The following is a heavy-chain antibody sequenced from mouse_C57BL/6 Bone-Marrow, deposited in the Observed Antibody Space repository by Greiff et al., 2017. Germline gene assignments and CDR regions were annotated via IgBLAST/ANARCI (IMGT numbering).Heavy chain of an antibody. CDR1: GYTFTSYG. J-gene: IGHJ4*01. V-gene: IGHV1-81*01. CDR3: ARPSITTVDAMDY. Sequence: LVESGAELARPGASVKLSCKASGYTFTSYGISWVKQRTGQGLEWIGEIYPRSGNTYYNEKFKGKATLTADKSSSTAYMELRSLTSEDSAVYFCARPSITTVDAMDYWGQGTSVTVSS. CDR2: IYPRSGNT. D-gene: IGHD1-1*01.